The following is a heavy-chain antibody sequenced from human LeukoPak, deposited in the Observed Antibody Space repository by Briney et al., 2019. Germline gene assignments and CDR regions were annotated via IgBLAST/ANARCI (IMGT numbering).Heavy chain of an antibody. J-gene: IGHJ4*02. V-gene: IGHV3-21*01. D-gene: IGHD1-26*01. CDR1: GFTFSSYS. CDR2: ISSSSSYI. CDR3: ARDLGATLIPYYFDY. Sequence: GGSLRLSCAASGFTFSSYSMNWVRQAPGKGLEWVSSISSSSSYIYYADSVKGRFTISRDNAKNPLYLQMNSLRAEDTAVYYCARDLGATLIPYYFDYWGQGTLVTVSS.